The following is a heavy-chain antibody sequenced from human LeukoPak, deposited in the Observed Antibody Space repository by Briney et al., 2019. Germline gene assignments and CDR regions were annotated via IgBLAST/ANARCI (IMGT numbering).Heavy chain of an antibody. CDR3: ARSTPRRYSSSWYVSTYFDY. Sequence: ASVKVSCKASGGTFSSYAISWVRQAPGQGLEWMGGIIPIFGTANYAQKFQGRVTITTDESTSTAYMELSSLRSEDTAVYYCARSTPRRYSSSWYVSTYFDYWGQGTLVTVSS. CDR2: IIPIFGTA. V-gene: IGHV1-69*05. CDR1: GGTFSSYA. D-gene: IGHD6-13*01. J-gene: IGHJ4*02.